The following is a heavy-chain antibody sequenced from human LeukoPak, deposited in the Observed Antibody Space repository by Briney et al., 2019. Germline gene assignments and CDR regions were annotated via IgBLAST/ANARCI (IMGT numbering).Heavy chain of an antibody. J-gene: IGHJ4*02. CDR1: GGSISSSSYY. CDR2: IYYSGST. V-gene: IGHV4-39*01. Sequence: PSETLSLTCTVSGGSISSSSYYWGWIRQPPGKGLEWIGSIYYSGSTYYNPSLKSRVTISVDTSKNQFSLKLSSVTAADTAVYYCARHFFPSDSGSFRTPFDYWGQGALVTASS. CDR3: ARHFFPSDSGSFRTPFDY. D-gene: IGHD3-10*01.